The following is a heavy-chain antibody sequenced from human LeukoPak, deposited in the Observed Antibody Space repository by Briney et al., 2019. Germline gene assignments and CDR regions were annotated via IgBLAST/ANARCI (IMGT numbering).Heavy chain of an antibody. CDR3: ARAAVVIAGSGAGYYYYYMDV. Sequence: RGSLRLSCAASGFTFSSYAMHWVRQAPGKGLEWVAVISYDGSNKYYADSVKGRFTISRDNSKNTLYLQMNSLRAEDTAVYYCARAAVVIAGSGAGYYYYYMDVWGKGTTVTVSS. CDR2: ISYDGSNK. CDR1: GFTFSSYA. J-gene: IGHJ6*03. D-gene: IGHD3-22*01. V-gene: IGHV3-30*04.